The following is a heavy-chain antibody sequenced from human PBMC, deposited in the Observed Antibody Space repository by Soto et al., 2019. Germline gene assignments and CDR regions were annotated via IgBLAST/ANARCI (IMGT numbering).Heavy chain of an antibody. V-gene: IGHV3-21*06. CDR3: ARESEDLTSNFDY. CDR2: ISSTTNYI. CDR1: GFTFTRYS. Sequence: EVQLVESGGGLVQPGGSLRLSCAASGFTFTRYSMNWVRQAPGKGLEGVSSISSTTNYIYYGDSMKGRFTISRENAKNSLYLEMNSLRAEDTAVYYCARESEDLTSNFDYWGQGTLVTVSS. J-gene: IGHJ4*02.